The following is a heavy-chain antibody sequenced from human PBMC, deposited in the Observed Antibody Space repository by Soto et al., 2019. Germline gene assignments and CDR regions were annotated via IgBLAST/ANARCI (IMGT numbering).Heavy chain of an antibody. CDR2: IIPIFGTA. V-gene: IGHV1-69*13. CDR1: GGTFSSYA. J-gene: IGHJ6*02. Sequence: SVKVSCKASGGTFSSYAISWVRQAPGQGLEWMGGIIPIFGTANYAQKFQGRVTITADESTSTAYMELSSLRSEDTAVYYCVRRGYCSSTSCYNNYYGMDVWGQGTTVTVSS. CDR3: VRRGYCSSTSCYNNYYGMDV. D-gene: IGHD2-2*02.